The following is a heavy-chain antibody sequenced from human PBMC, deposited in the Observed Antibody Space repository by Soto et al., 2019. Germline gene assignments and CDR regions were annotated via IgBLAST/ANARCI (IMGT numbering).Heavy chain of an antibody. CDR3: ASHTDYYDSSGYKTMGYYYYGMDV. CDR2: ISGSGGST. Sequence: GGSLRLSCAASGFTFSSYAMSWVRQAPGKGLEWVSAISGSGGSTYYADSVKGRFTISRDNSKNTLYLQMNSLRAEDTAVYYCASHTDYYDSSGYKTMGYYYYGMDVWGQGTTVTAP. V-gene: IGHV3-23*01. D-gene: IGHD3-22*01. J-gene: IGHJ6*02. CDR1: GFTFSSYA.